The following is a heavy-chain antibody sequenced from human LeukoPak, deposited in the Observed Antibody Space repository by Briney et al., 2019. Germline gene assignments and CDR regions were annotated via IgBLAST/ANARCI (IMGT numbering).Heavy chain of an antibody. CDR1: GFTVSSNY. CDR2: IYSGGST. V-gene: IGHV3-66*01. D-gene: IGHD6-19*01. Sequence: GGFLRLSCAASGFTVSSNYMSWVRQAPGKGLEWVSVIYSGGSTYYADSVKGRFTISRDNSKNTLYLQMNSLRAEDTAVYYCARILDSAWGELGYWGQGTLVTVSS. J-gene: IGHJ4*02. CDR3: ARILDSAWGELGY.